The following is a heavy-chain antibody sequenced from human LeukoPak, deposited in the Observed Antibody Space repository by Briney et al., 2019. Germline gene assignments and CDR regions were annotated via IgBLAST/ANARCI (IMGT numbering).Heavy chain of an antibody. J-gene: IGHJ6*03. D-gene: IGHD3-9*01. CDR1: GYTFTSYG. CDR3: AREYYDILTGPHYYYMDV. V-gene: IGHV1-18*01. CDR2: ISAYNGNT. Sequence: ASVKVSCKASGYTFTSYGISWVRQAPGQGLEWMGWISAYNGNTNYAQKFQGRVTMTRDTSISTAYMELSRLRSDDTAVYYCAREYYDILTGPHYYYMDVWGKGTTVTVSS.